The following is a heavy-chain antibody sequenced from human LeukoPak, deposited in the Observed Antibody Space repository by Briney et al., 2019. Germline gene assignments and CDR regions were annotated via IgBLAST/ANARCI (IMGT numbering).Heavy chain of an antibody. J-gene: IGHJ5*02. V-gene: IGHV4-39*07. CDR3: ARDRPMVRGVIYNWFDP. CDR2: IYYSGST. Sequence: GSLRLSCAASGSTFSSYAMSWVRQPPGKGLEWIGSIYYSGSTYYNPSLKSRVTISVDTSKNQFSLKLSSVTAADTAVYYCARDRPMVRGVIYNWFDPWGQGTLVTVSS. CDR1: GSTFSSYA. D-gene: IGHD3-10*01.